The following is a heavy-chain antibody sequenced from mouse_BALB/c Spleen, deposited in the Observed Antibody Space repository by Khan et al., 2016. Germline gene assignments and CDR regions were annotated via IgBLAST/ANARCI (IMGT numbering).Heavy chain of an antibody. CDR3: ARGGYGYHYFDY. CDR1: GFTFSSYG. CDR2: INSNGGST. Sequence: EVELVESGGGLVQPGGSLKLSCAASGFTFSSYGMSWVRQTPDKRLELVATINSNGGSTYYQDSVKGRFTISRANAKNTLYMQMSSLKSEDKAMYYCARGGYGYHYFDYWGQGTTLTVSS. V-gene: IGHV5-6-3*01. J-gene: IGHJ2*01. D-gene: IGHD1-2*01.